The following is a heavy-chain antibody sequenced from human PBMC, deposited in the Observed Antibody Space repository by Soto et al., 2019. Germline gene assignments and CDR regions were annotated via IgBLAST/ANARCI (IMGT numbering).Heavy chain of an antibody. CDR3: ASPGGTGTGGDYFDY. CDR1: GGTFSSYA. CDR2: IIPIFGTA. J-gene: IGHJ4*02. D-gene: IGHD1-1*01. V-gene: IGHV1-69*01. Sequence: QVQLVQSGAEVKKPGSSVKVSCKASGGTFSSYAISWVRQAPGQGLEWMGGIIPIFGTANYAQKFQGRVTITADESTSTDYMERRSLRSEDTAVYYCASPGGTGTGGDYFDYWGQGTLVTVSS.